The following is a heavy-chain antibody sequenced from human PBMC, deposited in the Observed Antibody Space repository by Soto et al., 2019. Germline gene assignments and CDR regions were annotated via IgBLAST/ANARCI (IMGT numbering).Heavy chain of an antibody. D-gene: IGHD2-8*01. V-gene: IGHV3-23*01. Sequence: GGSLRLSCAASGFTFSSYAMSWVRQAPGKGLEWVSAISGSGGSTYYADSVKGRFTISRDNSKNTLYLQMNSLRAEDTALYYCAKDYTPSTIVTNDGMDVWGQGTTVTVSS. CDR2: ISGSGGST. J-gene: IGHJ6*02. CDR1: GFTFSSYA. CDR3: AKDYTPSTIVTNDGMDV.